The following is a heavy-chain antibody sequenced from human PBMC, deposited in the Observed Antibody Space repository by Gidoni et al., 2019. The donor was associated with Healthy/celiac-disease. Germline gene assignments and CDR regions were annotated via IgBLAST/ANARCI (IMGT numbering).Heavy chain of an antibody. D-gene: IGHD6-6*01. Sequence: EVQLVESGGGLVQPGRSLRLSCAASGFTFDVYAMHWVRQAPGKGLEWVSGISWNSGSIGYADSVKGRFTISRDNAKNSLYLQMNSLRAEDTALYYCAKDISSIAARFDYWGQGTLVTVSS. CDR3: AKDISSIAARFDY. CDR1: GFTFDVYA. J-gene: IGHJ4*02. CDR2: ISWNSGSI. V-gene: IGHV3-9*01.